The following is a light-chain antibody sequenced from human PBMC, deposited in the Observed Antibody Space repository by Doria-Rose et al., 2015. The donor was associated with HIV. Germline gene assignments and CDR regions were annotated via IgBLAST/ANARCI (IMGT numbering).Light chain of an antibody. J-gene: IGLJ2*01. Sequence: QSVLTQPASVSGSPGQSITISCTGTSSDVGSYNLVSWYQQYPGDAPKLIIYEVTNRPSGLSDRFSGSKSGNTASLTISGLQAEDEADYYCCSYAGPRTLVFGGGTKLTVL. CDR2: EVT. V-gene: IGLV2-23*02. CDR1: SSDVGSYNL. CDR3: CSYAGPRTLV.